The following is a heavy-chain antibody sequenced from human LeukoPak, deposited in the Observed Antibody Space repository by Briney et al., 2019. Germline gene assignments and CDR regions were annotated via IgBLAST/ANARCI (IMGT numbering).Heavy chain of an antibody. CDR3: ARDHYDLGYFDY. CDR2: IYTSGST. J-gene: IGHJ4*02. D-gene: IGHD3-3*01. V-gene: IGHV4-4*07. Sequence: SETLSLTCTVSGVSISSYYRSWIRPPAGKGLDGVGRIYTSGSTNYNPSLKSRVTMSVDTSKNQFSLKLSSVTAADTAVYYCARDHYDLGYFDYWGQGTLVTVSS. CDR1: GVSISSYY.